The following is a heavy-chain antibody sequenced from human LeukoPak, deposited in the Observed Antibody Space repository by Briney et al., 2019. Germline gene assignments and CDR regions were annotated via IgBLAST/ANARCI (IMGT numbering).Heavy chain of an antibody. CDR2: ISGSGGST. J-gene: IGHJ4*02. D-gene: IGHD2-8*01. CDR1: GFTFSFYS. Sequence: PGGSLRLSCAASGFTFSFYSMNWVRQAPGKGLEWVSAISGSGGSTYYADSVKGRFTISRDNSKNTLYLQMNSLGAEDTAVYYCAKGSWPSASMGPVDYWGQGTLVTVSS. V-gene: IGHV3-23*01. CDR3: AKGSWPSASMGPVDY.